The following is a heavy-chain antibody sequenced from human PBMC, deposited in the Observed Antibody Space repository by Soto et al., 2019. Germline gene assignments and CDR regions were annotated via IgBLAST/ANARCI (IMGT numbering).Heavy chain of an antibody. V-gene: IGHV3-30-3*01. J-gene: IGHJ4*02. CDR1: GFTFSSYA. D-gene: IGHD6-19*01. Sequence: LRLSCAASGFTFSSYAMHWVRQAPGKGLEWVAVISYDGSNKYYADSVKGRFTISRDNSKNTLYLQMNSLRAEDTAVYYCASGGWYGDRDYFDYWGQGTLVTVSS. CDR3: ASGGWYGDRDYFDY. CDR2: ISYDGSNK.